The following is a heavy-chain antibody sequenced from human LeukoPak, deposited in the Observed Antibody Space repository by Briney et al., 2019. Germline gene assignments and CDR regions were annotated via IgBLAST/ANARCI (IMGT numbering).Heavy chain of an antibody. CDR2: ISDRGRA. J-gene: IGHJ4*02. CDR3: AKDLHFWSGIDY. CDR1: GFLHRTNA. V-gene: IGHV3-23*01. Sequence: GGSLRLPCAPSGFLHRTNAKIGPPPATEKAVEGVSGISDRGRAFYTDSVKGRFTISRDNSKNTLYLQMNSLRAEDTAIYYCAKDLHFWSGIDYWGQGALVTVSS. D-gene: IGHD3-3*02.